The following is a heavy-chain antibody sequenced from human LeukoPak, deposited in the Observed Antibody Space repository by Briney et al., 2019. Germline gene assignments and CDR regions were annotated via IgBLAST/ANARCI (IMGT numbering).Heavy chain of an antibody. V-gene: IGHV3-23*01. CDR3: AKDISGSEGDYFDY. CDR1: GFTFSDYY. J-gene: IGHJ4*02. Sequence: PGGSLRLSCAASGFTFSDYYMSWIRQAPGKGLEWVSGITGSGGSTYYADSVRGRFTISRDNSKNTAYLQLNSLRAEDTAVYYCAKDISGSEGDYFDYWGQGTLVTVSS. CDR2: ITGSGGST. D-gene: IGHD5-12*01.